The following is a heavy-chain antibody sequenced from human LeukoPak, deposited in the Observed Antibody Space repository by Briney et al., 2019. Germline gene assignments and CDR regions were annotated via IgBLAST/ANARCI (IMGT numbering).Heavy chain of an antibody. CDR3: ARRDYYDSSGYYYPEYFQR. D-gene: IGHD3-22*01. V-gene: IGHV1-69*01. CDR2: IIPIFGTA. CDR1: GGTFSSYA. Sequence: SVKVSCKASGGTFSSYAISWVRQAPGQGLEWMGGIIPIFGTANYAQKFQGRVTITADESTSTAYMELSSLRSEDTAVYYCARRDYYDSSGYYYPEYFQRWGQGTLVTVSS. J-gene: IGHJ1*01.